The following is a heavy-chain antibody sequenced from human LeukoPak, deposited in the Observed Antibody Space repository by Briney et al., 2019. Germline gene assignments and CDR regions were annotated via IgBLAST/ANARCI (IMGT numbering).Heavy chain of an antibody. CDR1: GYTLTELS. CDR3: ATRAWAHFDWLLS. V-gene: IGHV1-24*01. D-gene: IGHD3-9*01. J-gene: IGHJ5*02. CDR2: FDPEDGET. Sequence: ASVKVSCKVSGYTLTELSMHWVRQAPGKGLEWMGGFDPEDGETTYAQKFQGRVTMTEDTSTDTAYMELSSLRSEDTAVYYCATRAWAHFDWLLSWGQGTLVTVSS.